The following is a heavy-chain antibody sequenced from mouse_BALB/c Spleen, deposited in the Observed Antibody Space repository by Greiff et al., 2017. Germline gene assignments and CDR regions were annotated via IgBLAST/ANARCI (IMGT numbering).Heavy chain of an antibody. V-gene: IGHV1-9*01. CDR2: ILPGSGST. J-gene: IGHJ3*01. CDR3: ARPPAYYGNYGFAY. CDR1: GYTFSGYW. D-gene: IGHD2-10*01. Sequence: QVQLKQSGAELMKPGASVKISCKATGYTFSGYWIEWVKQRPGHGLEWIGEILPGSGSTNYNEKFKGKATFTADTSSNTAYMQLSSLTSEDSAVYYCARPPAYYGNYGFAYWGQGTLVTVSA.